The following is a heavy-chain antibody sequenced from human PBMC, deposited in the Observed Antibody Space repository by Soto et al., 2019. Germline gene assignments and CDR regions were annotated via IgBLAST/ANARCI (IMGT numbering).Heavy chain of an antibody. CDR2: IYSGGYT. Sequence: GGSLILSCAASGFDVSNTDMSWVRQAPGKGLEWVSVIYSGGYTNYADSVKGRFIVSRDSPKNTLYLQMDSLRAEDTAVYYCAREAIIVIAAPEYYFDYWGQGTLVTVSS. CDR3: AREAIIVIAAPEYYFDY. J-gene: IGHJ4*02. D-gene: IGHD3-22*01. V-gene: IGHV3-66*01. CDR1: GFDVSNTD.